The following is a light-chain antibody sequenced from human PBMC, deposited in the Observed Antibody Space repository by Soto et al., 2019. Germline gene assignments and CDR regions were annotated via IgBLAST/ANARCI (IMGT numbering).Light chain of an antibody. V-gene: IGKV1-39*01. CDR1: QSISSY. Sequence: DIQMTQSPSSLSASVGDRVTITCRASQSISSYLNWYQQKPGKAPKLLIYAASSLQSGVPSRFNGSGSGTDFTLTISSLQPEDFATYYCQQSSEATWTFGQGTKVEIK. CDR3: QQSSEATWT. J-gene: IGKJ1*01. CDR2: AAS.